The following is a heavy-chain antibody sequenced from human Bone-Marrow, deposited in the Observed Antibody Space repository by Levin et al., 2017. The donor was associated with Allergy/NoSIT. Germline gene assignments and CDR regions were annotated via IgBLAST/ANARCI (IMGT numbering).Heavy chain of an antibody. J-gene: IGHJ4*02. Sequence: QTLSLTCEGSGFSFGDFAMNWVRQAPTKGLEWVGLIRSRDYGGAIEFDASVNGRFNISRDDSNGILYLQMNDLKTEDTAMYYCARGYQGLARGHGFDYWGQGSLVTVSS. D-gene: IGHD1-1*01. CDR2: IRSRDYGGAI. V-gene: IGHV3-49*04. CDR3: ARGYQGLARGHGFDY. CDR1: GFSFGDFA.